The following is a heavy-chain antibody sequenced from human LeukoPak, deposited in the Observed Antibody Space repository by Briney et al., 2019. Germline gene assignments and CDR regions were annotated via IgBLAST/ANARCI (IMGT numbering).Heavy chain of an antibody. V-gene: IGHV3-23*01. D-gene: IGHD3-9*01. CDR3: AKAETRRLRYFDWLSPRPYYYYGMDV. J-gene: IGHJ6*02. CDR2: ISGSGGST. CDR1: GFTFSSYA. Sequence: PGGSLRLSCAASGFTFSSYAMSWVRQAPGKGLEWVSAISGSGGSTYYADSVKGRFTISRDNSKNTRYLQMNSLRAEDTAVYYCAKAETRRLRYFDWLSPRPYYYYGMDVWGQGTTVTVSS.